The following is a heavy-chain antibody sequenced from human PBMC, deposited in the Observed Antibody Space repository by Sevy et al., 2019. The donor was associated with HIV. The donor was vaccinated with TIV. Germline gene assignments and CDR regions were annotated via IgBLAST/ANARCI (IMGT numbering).Heavy chain of an antibody. CDR3: AREGHYDYVWGSYRPGGYFDY. J-gene: IGHJ4*02. V-gene: IGHV4-59*01. Sequence: SETLSRACTVSGGSISSYYWSWIRQPPGKGLEWIGYIYYSGSTNYNPSLKSRVTISVDTSKNQFSLKLSSVTAADTAVYYCAREGHYDYVWGSYRPGGYFDYWGQGTLVTVSS. CDR2: IYYSGST. CDR1: GGSISSYY. D-gene: IGHD3-16*02.